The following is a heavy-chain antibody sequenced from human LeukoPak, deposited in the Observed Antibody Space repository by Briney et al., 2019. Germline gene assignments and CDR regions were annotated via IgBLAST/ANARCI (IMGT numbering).Heavy chain of an antibody. CDR2: IYSVGTT. CDR1: DFSVGSNY. Sequence: GGSLRLSCAASDFSVGSNYMTWVRQAPGKGLEWVSLIYSVGTTFYADSVKGRFTISRDTSKNTLYLQMNSLRAEDTAVYYCARDFMYNVNCAGCWGQGTLVTVSS. J-gene: IGHJ4*02. CDR3: ARDFMYNVNCAGC. D-gene: IGHD1-14*01. V-gene: IGHV3-66*01.